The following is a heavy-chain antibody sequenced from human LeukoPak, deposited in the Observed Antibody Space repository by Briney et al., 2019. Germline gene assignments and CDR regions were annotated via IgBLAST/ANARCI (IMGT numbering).Heavy chain of an antibody. V-gene: IGHV3-30*18. CDR2: ISYDGSNK. CDR1: GFTFSSYG. Sequence: PGGSLRLSCAASGFTFSSYGMHWVRQAPGKGLEWVAVISYDGSNKYYADSVKGRFTISRDNSKNTLYLQMNSLRAEDTAVYYCAKVSSGSDAFDIWGQRTMVTVSS. CDR3: AKVSSGSDAFDI. J-gene: IGHJ3*02. D-gene: IGHD6-19*01.